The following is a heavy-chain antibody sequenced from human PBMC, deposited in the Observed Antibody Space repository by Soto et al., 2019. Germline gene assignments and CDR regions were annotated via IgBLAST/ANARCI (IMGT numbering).Heavy chain of an antibody. CDR3: AKAPRIVVMTRPDY. J-gene: IGHJ4*02. V-gene: IGHV3-23*01. Sequence: EVQLLESGGGLVQPGGSLRLSCAASGFTFNNYAMSWVRQAPGKWLEWVSAISGSGDSTYNADSVKGRFTISRDNSKSTLYLQMNSLRAEDTAVYYCAKAPRIVVMTRPDYWGQGTMVTVSS. D-gene: IGHD3-22*01. CDR2: ISGSGDST. CDR1: GFTFNNYA.